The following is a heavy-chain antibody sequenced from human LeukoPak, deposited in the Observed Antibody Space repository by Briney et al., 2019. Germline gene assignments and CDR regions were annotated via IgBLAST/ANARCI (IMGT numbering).Heavy chain of an antibody. CDR1: GFTFSSYA. Sequence: GGSLRLSCEASGFTFSSYAMRWVRQAPGKGLEWVSGIIDSGDITYYADSVKGRFTISRDNSKNTLYLQMNSLRAEDTAVYYCAKLGGQEDYNYYVCVWGKGTTVAVSS. J-gene: IGHJ6*03. D-gene: IGHD3-16*01. CDR3: AKLGGQEDYNYYVCV. CDR2: IIDSGDIT. V-gene: IGHV3-23*01.